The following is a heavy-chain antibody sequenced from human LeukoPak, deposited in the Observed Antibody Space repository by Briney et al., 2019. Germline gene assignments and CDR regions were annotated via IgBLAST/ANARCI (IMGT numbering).Heavy chain of an antibody. D-gene: IGHD3-3*01. CDR3: AITENCFGSGCVYGMDV. J-gene: IGHJ6*02. CDR2: VDHEDGET. V-gene: IGHV1-69-2*01. Sequence: GASVKISCKVSGYTFTDYYMHWVQQAPGKGLEWMGLVDHEDGETIYAEKFQGRVTITADTSTDTAYMELSSLRSEDTAVYYCAITENCFGSGCVYGMDVWGQGTTVTVSS. CDR1: GYTFTDYY.